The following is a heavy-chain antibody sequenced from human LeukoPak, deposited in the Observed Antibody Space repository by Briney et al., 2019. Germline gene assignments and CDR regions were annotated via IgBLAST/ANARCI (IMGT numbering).Heavy chain of an antibody. J-gene: IGHJ4*02. CDR2: TRRKADSYTT. Sequence: GGSLRLSCAVSGFTFSNHYMDWVRQAPWKGLEWVGRTRRKADSYTTEYAASVKGRFTILRDDSKDSLYLQMNSLKTEDTAVYYCVRVNSPYSFGYWGQGTLVTVSS. CDR1: GFTFSNHY. CDR3: VRVNSPYSFGY. V-gene: IGHV3-72*01.